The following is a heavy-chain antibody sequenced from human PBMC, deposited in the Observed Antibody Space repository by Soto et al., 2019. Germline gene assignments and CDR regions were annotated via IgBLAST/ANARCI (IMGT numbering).Heavy chain of an antibody. J-gene: IGHJ4*02. CDR1: RFNFSAAW. CDR3: ATVPYISGPT. D-gene: IGHD6-19*01. CDR2: IKPKSEGETA. Sequence: EMHLVKSGGGLVKPGGSLRLSCVASRFNFSAAWLNWIRQAPGKGLEWVGHIKPKSEGETADYTAPVRGRVNISRDDSQNTLHLQMDSLNTADTAVYYCATVPYISGPTWGLGVLVTLSS. V-gene: IGHV3-15*07.